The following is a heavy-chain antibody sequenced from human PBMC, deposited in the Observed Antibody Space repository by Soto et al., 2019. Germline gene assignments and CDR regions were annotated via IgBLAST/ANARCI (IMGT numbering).Heavy chain of an antibody. J-gene: IGHJ3*02. CDR1: GGAISAFF. V-gene: IGHV4-4*07. CDR3: ARSPSTSTIGTFDI. D-gene: IGHD3-3*02. CDR2: IYASGHT. Sequence: SETLSLTCTVSGGAISAFFWNWVRQSAGKGLEWIGRIYASGHTIYNPSLESRVTMSVDTSKHQFSPRLNSVTAADTAVYYCARSPSTSTIGTFDIWGQGTMVTVSS.